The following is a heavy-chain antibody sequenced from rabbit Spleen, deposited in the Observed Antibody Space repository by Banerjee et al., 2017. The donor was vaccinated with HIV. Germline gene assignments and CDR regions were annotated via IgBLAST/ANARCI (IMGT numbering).Heavy chain of an antibody. CDR1: GIDFNSGYY. Sequence: QQQLEESGGGLVKPGGTLTLTCTASGIDFNSGYYICWVRQAPGKGLEWIACISTASSGTTWYASWAKGRFTISKASSTTVTLQMTSLTAADTATYFCARANVTNNGYLMITRLDLWGQGTLVTVS. J-gene: IGHJ3*01. CDR2: ISTASSGTT. D-gene: IGHD1-1*01. CDR3: ARANVTNNGYLMITRLDL. V-gene: IGHV1S45*01.